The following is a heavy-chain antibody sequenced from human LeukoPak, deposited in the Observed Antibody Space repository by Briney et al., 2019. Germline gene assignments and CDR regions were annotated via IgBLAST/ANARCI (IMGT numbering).Heavy chain of an antibody. D-gene: IGHD6-13*01. V-gene: IGHV3-48*01. CDR3: ARGITGASGVFDY. Sequence: GGSLRLSCAASGFTFSSYWMSWVRQAPGKGLEWVSYISSSSSNIYYADSVKGRFTISRDNANNSLYLQMNSLRAEDTAIYYCARGITGASGVFDYWGQGTLVTVSS. J-gene: IGHJ4*02. CDR1: GFTFSSYW. CDR2: ISSSSSNI.